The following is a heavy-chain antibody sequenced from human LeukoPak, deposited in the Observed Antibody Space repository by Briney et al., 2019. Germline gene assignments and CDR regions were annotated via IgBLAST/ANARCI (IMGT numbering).Heavy chain of an antibody. Sequence: GGSLRLSCAASGFTFSSYEMNWVRQAPGKGLEWVSYISSSGSTIYYADSVKGRFTISRDSSDNTLSLQMNSLRAEDTAVYYCATKTRNHFDYWGQGTLVTVSS. CDR1: GFTFSSYE. J-gene: IGHJ4*02. CDR2: ISSSGSTI. D-gene: IGHD2-2*01. CDR3: ATKTRNHFDY. V-gene: IGHV3-48*03.